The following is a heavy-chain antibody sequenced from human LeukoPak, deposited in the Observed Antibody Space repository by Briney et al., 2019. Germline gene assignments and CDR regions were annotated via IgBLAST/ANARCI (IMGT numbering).Heavy chain of an antibody. V-gene: IGHV3-48*04. D-gene: IGHD3-10*01. CDR1: GFTFSRYS. Sequence: GGSLRLSCAAYGFTFSRYSMNWVRQAPGKGLEWVSYISSSSRTIYYAVSVKGRFTISRDYAKNSLYLQMNSLRVEDTAVYYCAKVAKYYYGPETYYFFEQWGQGTPVTASS. CDR2: ISSSSRTI. CDR3: AKVAKYYYGPETYYFFEQ. J-gene: IGHJ4*02.